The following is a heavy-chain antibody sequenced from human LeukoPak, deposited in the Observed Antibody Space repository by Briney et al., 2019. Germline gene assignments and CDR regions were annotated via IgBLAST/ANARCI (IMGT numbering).Heavy chain of an antibody. V-gene: IGHV4-34*01. CDR2: INHTGST. CDR1: GGSFSGYY. J-gene: IGHJ1*01. D-gene: IGHD6-13*01. CDR3: ARGRDRGIAAAGEYFQH. Sequence: KASETLSLTCAVYGGSFSGYYWSWIRQPPGKGLEWIGEINHTGSTNYNPSLKSRVTISVDTSKNQFSLKLSSVTAADTAVYYCARGRDRGIAAAGEYFQHWGQGNLVTVSS.